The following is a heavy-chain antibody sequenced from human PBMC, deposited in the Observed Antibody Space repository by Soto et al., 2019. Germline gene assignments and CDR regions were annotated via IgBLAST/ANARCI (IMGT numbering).Heavy chain of an antibody. CDR1: GFNFRIYT. V-gene: IGHV3-21*04. CDR3: ATKFRSYFDH. Sequence: PVGSLRLSCVGSGFNFRIYTMNWVRQAPGKGPEWVSSISQTGDYMVYADSVKGRFTISRDNAKNSVYLQMSSLRVEDTGIYYCATKFRSYFDHWGQGVRVTVSS. J-gene: IGHJ4*02. CDR2: ISQTGDYM.